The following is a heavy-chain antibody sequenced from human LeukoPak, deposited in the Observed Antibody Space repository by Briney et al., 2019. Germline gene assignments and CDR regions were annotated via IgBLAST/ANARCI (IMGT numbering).Heavy chain of an antibody. D-gene: IGHD3-22*01. CDR3: ARGYYDSSGYDPFGY. CDR1: GFTFSSYW. Sequence: PGGSLRLSCAASGFTFSSYWMHWVRQAPGKGLVWVSRINSDGSSTSYADSVKGRFTISRDNAKSTLYLQMNSLRAEDTAVYYCARGYYDSSGYDPFGYWGQGTLVTVSS. V-gene: IGHV3-74*01. J-gene: IGHJ4*02. CDR2: INSDGSST.